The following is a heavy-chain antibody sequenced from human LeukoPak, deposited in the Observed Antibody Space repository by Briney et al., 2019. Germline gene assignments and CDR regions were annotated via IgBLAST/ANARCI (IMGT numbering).Heavy chain of an antibody. V-gene: IGHV3-43*02. CDR2: ISGDGGST. CDR1: GFTFDDYA. Sequence: GESLKISCAASGFTFDDYAMHWVRQAPGKGLEWVSLISGDGGSTYYADSVKGRFTISRDNSKNSLYLQMNSLRTEDTALYYCAKDIGRGTMLRGAFDIWGQGIMVTVSS. J-gene: IGHJ3*02. CDR3: AKDIGRGTMLRGAFDI. D-gene: IGHD4/OR15-4a*01.